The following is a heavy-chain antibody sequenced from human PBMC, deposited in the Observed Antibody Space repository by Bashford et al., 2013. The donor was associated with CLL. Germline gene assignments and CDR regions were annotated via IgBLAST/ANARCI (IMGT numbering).Heavy chain of an antibody. J-gene: IGHJ6*02. CDR2: IYPGDSDT. D-gene: IGHD6-19*01. CDR3: VRRIPSIAVAGNWMEDYYYYGMDV. V-gene: IGHV5-51*01. Sequence: GESLKISCKGSGYSFTSYWIGWVRQMPGKGLEWMGIIYPGDSDTRYSPSFQGQVTISADKSISTAYLQWSSLKASDTAMYYCVRRIPSIAVAGNWMEDYYYYGMDVWGQGTTVTVSS. CDR1: GYSFTSYW.